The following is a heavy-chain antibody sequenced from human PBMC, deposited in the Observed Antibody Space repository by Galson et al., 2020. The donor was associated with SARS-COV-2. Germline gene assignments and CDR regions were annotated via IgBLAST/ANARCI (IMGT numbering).Heavy chain of an antibody. V-gene: IGHV3-33*08. J-gene: IGHJ3*02. Sequence: TGGSLRLSCEASGFSFSTYGMDWVRQAPGKGLEWVAVIWYDGSNKYYADSVKGRSTISGDNSKNTLYLQMNSLRADDTAVYYCARGSNSHAFDIWGQGTMVTVSS. CDR1: GFSFSTYG. CDR2: IWYDGSNK. CDR3: ARGSNSHAFDI. D-gene: IGHD3-10*01.